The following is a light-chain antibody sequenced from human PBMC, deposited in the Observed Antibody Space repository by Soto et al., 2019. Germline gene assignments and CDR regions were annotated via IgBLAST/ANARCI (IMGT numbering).Light chain of an antibody. V-gene: IGKV1-5*03. CDR1: QTISSW. CDR2: KAS. J-gene: IGKJ5*01. CDR3: QQYGSSPT. Sequence: DIQMTQSPSTLSGSVGDRVTITCRASQTISSWLAWYQQKPGKAPKLLIYKASTLKSGVPSRFSGSGSGTEFTLTISSLQPEDFAVYYCQQYGSSPTFGQGTRLEIK.